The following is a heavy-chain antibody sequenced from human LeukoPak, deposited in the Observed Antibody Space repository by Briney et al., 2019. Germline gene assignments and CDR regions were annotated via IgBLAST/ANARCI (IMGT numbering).Heavy chain of an antibody. Sequence: SETLSLTCTVSGGSISSGNYYWGWIHQPPGKGLDWIASIHYSGTTYYNPSLKSRVTISVDTPKNHFSLKLSSVTAADTAVYYCARGPTYQPIDSWGQGTLVTVSS. CDR1: GGSISSGNYY. CDR3: ARGPTYQPIDS. J-gene: IGHJ4*02. CDR2: IHYSGTT. D-gene: IGHD2-2*01. V-gene: IGHV4-39*02.